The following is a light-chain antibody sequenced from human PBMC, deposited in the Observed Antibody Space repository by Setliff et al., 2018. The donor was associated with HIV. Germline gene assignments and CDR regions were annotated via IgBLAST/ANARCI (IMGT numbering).Light chain of an antibody. CDR3: QHYGGSPS. CDR1: QSVSSNF. J-gene: IGKJ1*01. V-gene: IGKV3-20*01. CDR2: DAS. Sequence: EIVLTQSPGTLSLSPGERATLSCRASQSVSSNFLAWYQQKPGQAPRLLIYDASSRAAGIPDRFRGSGSGTDFTLTIIRLEPEDFALYFCQHYGGSPSFGPGTKV.